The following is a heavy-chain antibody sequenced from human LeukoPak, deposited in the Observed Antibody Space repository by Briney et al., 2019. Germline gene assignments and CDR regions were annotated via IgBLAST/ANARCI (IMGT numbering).Heavy chain of an antibody. D-gene: IGHD2-15*01. CDR3: ARLQEKPNCSGGSCYSGSYFYYYYMDV. CDR2: IYYSGST. J-gene: IGHJ6*03. V-gene: IGHV4-59*01. Sequence: SETLSLTCTVSGGSISGYYWSWIRQPPGKGLEWIGYIYYSGSTNYNRSLKSRVTISVDTSKNQFSLKLSSVTAADTAVYYCARLQEKPNCSGGSCYSGSYFYYYYMDVWGKGTTVTVSS. CDR1: GGSISGYY.